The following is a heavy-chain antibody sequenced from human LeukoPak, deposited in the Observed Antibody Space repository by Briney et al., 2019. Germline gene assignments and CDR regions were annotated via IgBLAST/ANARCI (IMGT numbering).Heavy chain of an antibody. CDR1: GGSISSYY. V-gene: IGHV4-4*07. CDR3: AREVGTMIVVVITHFDY. Sequence: SETLSLTCTVSGGSISSYYWSWIRQPAGKGLESIGHISTSGSTNYNPSLKSRVTISVDTSKNQFSLKLSSVTAADTAVYYCAREVGTMIVVVITHFDYWGQGTLVTVSS. CDR2: ISTSGST. J-gene: IGHJ4*02. D-gene: IGHD3-22*01.